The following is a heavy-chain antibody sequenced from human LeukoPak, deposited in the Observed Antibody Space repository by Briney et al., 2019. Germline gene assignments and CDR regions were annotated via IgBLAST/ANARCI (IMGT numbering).Heavy chain of an antibody. V-gene: IGHV4-39*07. J-gene: IGHJ5*02. CDR3: ARRGPPRTLLRGVKSGWFDP. Sequence: SETLSLTCTVSGGSISSSSYYWGWIRQPPGKGLEWIGSIYYSGSTYYNPSLKSRVTISVDTSKNQFSLKLASVTAADTAVYFCARRGPPRTLLRGVKSGWFDPWGQGTLVTVSS. CDR1: GGSISSSSYY. CDR2: IYYSGST. D-gene: IGHD3-10*01.